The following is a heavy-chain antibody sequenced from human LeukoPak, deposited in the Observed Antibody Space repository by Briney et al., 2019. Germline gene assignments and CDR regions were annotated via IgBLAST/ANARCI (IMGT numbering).Heavy chain of an antibody. V-gene: IGHV3-21*01. CDR2: ISSSSSYI. Sequence: GFLRLSCAASGFTFSSYSMNWVRQAPGKGLEWVSSISSSSSYIYYADSVKGRFTISRDNAKNSLYLQMNSLRAEDTAVYYCARGSGYDPIDYWGQGTLVTVSS. CDR1: GFTFSSYS. CDR3: ARGSGYDPIDY. J-gene: IGHJ4*02. D-gene: IGHD5-12*01.